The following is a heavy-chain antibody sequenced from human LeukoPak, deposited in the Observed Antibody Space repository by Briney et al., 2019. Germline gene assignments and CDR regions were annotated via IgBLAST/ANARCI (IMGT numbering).Heavy chain of an antibody. Sequence: GGSLRLSCEASGFSFSKYAMTWVRQAPGKGLEWVSGMSSSGVSPDYADSVRGRFTISRDNSKDTSILHMDSLRVEDTAIYYCAKVSFDGGVIPYFDSWGQGTVVTVSS. V-gene: IGHV3-23*01. CDR3: AKVSFDGGVIPYFDS. CDR2: MSSSGVSP. D-gene: IGHD3-10*01. CDR1: GFSFSKYA. J-gene: IGHJ4*02.